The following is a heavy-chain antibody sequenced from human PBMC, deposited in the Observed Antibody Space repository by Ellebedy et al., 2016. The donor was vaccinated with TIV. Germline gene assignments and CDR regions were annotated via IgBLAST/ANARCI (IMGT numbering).Heavy chain of an antibody. D-gene: IGHD6-19*01. CDR3: ARDKLQNAVAGSNFDY. V-gene: IGHV3-7*01. CDR2: IKQDGSEK. Sequence: GGSLRLXXAASGFTFSNYWMSWVRQAPGKGLEWVANIKQDGSEKYYVDSVKGRFSISRDNAKNSLYLQMDSLRAEDTAVYYCARDKLQNAVAGSNFDYWGQGALVTVSS. CDR1: GFTFSNYW. J-gene: IGHJ4*02.